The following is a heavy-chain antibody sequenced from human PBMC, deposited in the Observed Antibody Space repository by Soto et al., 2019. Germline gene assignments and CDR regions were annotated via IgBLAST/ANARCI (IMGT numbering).Heavy chain of an antibody. CDR3: ARDQTADCYFDY. V-gene: IGHV3-7*03. D-gene: IGHD2-21*02. Sequence: PGGSLRLSCAASGFTFNNYGMHWVRQAPGKGLEWVANIKQDGSEKYYVDSVKGRFTISRDNAKNSLYLQMNSLRAEDTAVYYCARDQTADCYFDYWGQGTLVTVSS. J-gene: IGHJ4*02. CDR2: IKQDGSEK. CDR1: GFTFNNYG.